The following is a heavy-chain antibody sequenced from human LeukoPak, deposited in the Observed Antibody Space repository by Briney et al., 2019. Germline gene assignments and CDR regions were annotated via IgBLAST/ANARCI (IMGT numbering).Heavy chain of an antibody. Sequence: GGSLRLSCAASGFTFDDYAMYWVRQAPGKGLEWVSLISGDGGTTYSADSVKGRFTISRDNSKNSLYLQMNSLRTEDTALYYCARSLPDYFDYWGQGTLVTVSS. V-gene: IGHV3-43*02. J-gene: IGHJ4*02. CDR1: GFTFDDYA. CDR3: ARSLPDYFDY. CDR2: ISGDGGTT.